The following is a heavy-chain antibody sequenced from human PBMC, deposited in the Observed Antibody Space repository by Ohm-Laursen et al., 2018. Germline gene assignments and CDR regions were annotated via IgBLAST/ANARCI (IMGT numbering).Heavy chain of an antibody. J-gene: IGHJ1*01. Sequence: SETLSLTCTVSGGSFTGHYWSWIRQPLGKGLEWIGHISYTGYTSYKSSLKSRVTISLDTSRKHFSLRLTSLAAADTAVYYCARGSNEYGGLYFPHWGQGTLVTVSS. V-gene: IGHV4-59*11. CDR2: ISYTGYT. D-gene: IGHD4-23*01. CDR1: GGSFTGHY. CDR3: ARGSNEYGGLYFPH.